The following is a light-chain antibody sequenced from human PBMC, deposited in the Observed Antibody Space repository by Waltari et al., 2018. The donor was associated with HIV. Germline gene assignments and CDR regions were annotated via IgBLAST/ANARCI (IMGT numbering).Light chain of an antibody. CDR2: QYT. CDR3: QAWDSGTIV. J-gene: IGLJ3*02. CDR1: NLQHKY. Sequence: SYDLTQPPSVSVSSGQTATVTCSGLNLQHKYVSWYQQRSGQSPVLVIYQYTKRPPGIPERFFGSTSENTATLTINETQPLDEAHYSCQAWDSGTIVFGGGTRLTVL. V-gene: IGLV3-1*01.